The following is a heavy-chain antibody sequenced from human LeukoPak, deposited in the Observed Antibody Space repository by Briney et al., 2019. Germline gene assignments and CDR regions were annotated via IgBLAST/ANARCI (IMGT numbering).Heavy chain of an antibody. D-gene: IGHD2-15*01. Sequence: SETLSLTCTVSGGSISSGGYYWSWIRQHPGKGLEWIGYIYYSGSTYYNPSLKSRVTISVDTSKNQFSLRLSSVTAADTAVYYCASIGYCSGGSCYPGDNWFDPWGQRTLVTVSS. V-gene: IGHV4-31*03. CDR3: ASIGYCSGGSCYPGDNWFDP. J-gene: IGHJ5*02. CDR1: GGSISSGGYY. CDR2: IYYSGST.